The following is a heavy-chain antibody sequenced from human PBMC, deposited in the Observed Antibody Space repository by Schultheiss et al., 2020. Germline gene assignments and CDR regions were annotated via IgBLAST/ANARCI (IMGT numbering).Heavy chain of an antibody. V-gene: IGHV4-59*12. CDR2: IYYSGST. Sequence: SATLSLTCTVSGGSISSYYWSWIRQPPGKGLEWIGYIYYSGSTNYNPSLKSRVTISVDTSKNQFSLKLSSVTAADTAVYYCARDTWSGYSFDYWGQGTTVTVPS. CDR3: ARDTWSGYSFDY. CDR1: GGSISSYY. D-gene: IGHD3-3*01. J-gene: IGHJ4*03.